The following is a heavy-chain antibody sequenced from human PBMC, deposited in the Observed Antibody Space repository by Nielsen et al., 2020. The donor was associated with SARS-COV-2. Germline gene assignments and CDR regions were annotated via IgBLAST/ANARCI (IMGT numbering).Heavy chain of an antibody. CDR2: IYYSGST. Sequence: SETLSLTCTVSGGSISSGGYYWSWIRQHPGKGLEWIGYIYYSGSTYYNPSLKSRVTISVDTSKNQFSLKLSSVTAADTAVYYCAREIVGPSGYFDYWGQGTLVTVSS. CDR3: AREIVGPSGYFDY. D-gene: IGHD1-26*01. V-gene: IGHV4-31*03. J-gene: IGHJ4*02. CDR1: GGSISSGGYY.